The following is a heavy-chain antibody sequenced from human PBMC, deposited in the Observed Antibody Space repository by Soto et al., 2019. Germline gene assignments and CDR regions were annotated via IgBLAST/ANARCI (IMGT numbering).Heavy chain of an antibody. CDR3: ARGQFYGPASPNNIYSYYYGMDV. CDR1: GFTVSSNY. V-gene: IGHV3-53*01. Sequence: PGGSLRLSCTASGFTVSSNYMSWVRQAPGKGLEWVSGLYRDSSTYYADSVKGRFTISRDNSKNTLYLHMSSLRVENTAVYYCARGQFYGPASPNNIYSYYYGMDVWGRGTTVT. D-gene: IGHD3-10*01. CDR2: LYRDSST. J-gene: IGHJ6*01.